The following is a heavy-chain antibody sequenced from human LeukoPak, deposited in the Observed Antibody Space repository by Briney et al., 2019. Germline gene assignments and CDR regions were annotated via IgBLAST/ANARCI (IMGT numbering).Heavy chain of an antibody. CDR1: GGSISSSSYY. CDR3: ARGGDRRGFDY. D-gene: IGHD1-14*01. Sequence: PSETLSLTCTVSGGSISSSSYYWGWIRQHPGKGLEWIGYIYDSGTTYYSPALQSRVTISVDKSDNKFSLKLRSLTAADTAVYYCARGGDRRGFDYWGQGTLVIVSS. J-gene: IGHJ4*02. V-gene: IGHV4-31*03. CDR2: IYDSGTT.